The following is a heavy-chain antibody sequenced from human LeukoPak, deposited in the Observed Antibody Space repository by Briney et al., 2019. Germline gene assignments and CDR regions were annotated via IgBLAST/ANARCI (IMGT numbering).Heavy chain of an antibody. CDR3: ARGYYDFWSGYYSSNWFDP. J-gene: IGHJ5*02. CDR1: GGSISSYY. D-gene: IGHD3-3*01. CDR2: IYYSGST. Sequence: SETLSLTCTVSGGSISSYYWSWIRQPPGKGLEWIGYIYYSGSTHYNPSLKSRVTISLDTSKNQFSLKLSSVTAADTAVYYCARGYYDFWSGYYSSNWFDPWGQGTLVTVSS. V-gene: IGHV4-59*01.